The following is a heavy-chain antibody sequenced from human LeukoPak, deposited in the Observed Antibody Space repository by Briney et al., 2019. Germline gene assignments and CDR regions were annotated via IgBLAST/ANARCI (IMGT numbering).Heavy chain of an antibody. J-gene: IGHJ5*02. D-gene: IGHD3-10*01. CDR1: GGSISGYY. CDR2: IYYSGST. V-gene: IGHV4-59*12. CDR3: ARATLHPGWFDP. Sequence: SETLSLTCTVSGGSISGYYWNWIRQPPGKGLGWIGYIYYSGSTNYNPSLKSRVTMSVDTSKNQFSLKLSSVTAADTAVYYCARATLHPGWFDPWGQGTLVTVSS.